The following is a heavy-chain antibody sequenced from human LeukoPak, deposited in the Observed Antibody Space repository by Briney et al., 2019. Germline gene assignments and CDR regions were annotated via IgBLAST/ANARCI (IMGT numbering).Heavy chain of an antibody. Sequence: GGSLRLSCVASGFTFSNYWMSWVRQAPGKGLEWVANIKEDGSEKYYVDSVKGRFAIPRDNAKNSLYLQMNSLRAKDTAVYYCARVTAGPDYWGQGTLVTVSS. V-gene: IGHV3-7*03. J-gene: IGHJ4*02. CDR3: ARVTAGPDY. CDR1: GFTFSNYW. D-gene: IGHD6-13*01. CDR2: IKEDGSEK.